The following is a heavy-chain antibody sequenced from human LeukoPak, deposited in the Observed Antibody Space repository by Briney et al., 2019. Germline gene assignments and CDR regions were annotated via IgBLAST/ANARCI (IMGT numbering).Heavy chain of an antibody. J-gene: IGHJ1*01. CDR3: ATSYCGGDCYSFQH. V-gene: IGHV1-2*02. CDR1: GYTFTGYY. D-gene: IGHD2-21*02. Sequence: ASVKVSCKACGYTFTGYYMHWVRQAPGQGLEWMGWINPNSGGTNYAQKFQGRVTMTRDTSISTAYMELSRLRSDDTAVYYCATSYCGGDCYSFQHWGQGTLVTVSS. CDR2: INPNSGGT.